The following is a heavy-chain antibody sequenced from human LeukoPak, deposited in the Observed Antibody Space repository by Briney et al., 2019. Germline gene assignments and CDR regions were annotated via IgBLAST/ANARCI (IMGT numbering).Heavy chain of an antibody. CDR3: AKVGHDFWSGYYSFDY. CDR2: IIPIFGTA. Sequence: ASVKVSCKASGGTFSSYAISWVRQAPGQGLEWMGGIIPIFGTANYAQKFQDRVTITTDESTSTAYMELSSPRSEDTAVYYCAKVGHDFWSGYYSFDYWGQGTLVTVSS. D-gene: IGHD3-3*01. CDR1: GGTFSSYA. V-gene: IGHV1-69*05. J-gene: IGHJ4*02.